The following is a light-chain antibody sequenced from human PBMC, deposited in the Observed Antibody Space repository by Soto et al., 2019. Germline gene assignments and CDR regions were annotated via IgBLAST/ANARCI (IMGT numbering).Light chain of an antibody. J-gene: IGKJ4*01. CDR1: QTVKTW. CDR2: DAS. CDR3: QQYNSYSPEGLT. Sequence: GERVTITCRASQTVKTWLAWYQHKPGKAPKLLIYDASVLETGVPSRFSGFSSGTEFTLTISSLQPDDFATYFCQQYNSYSPEGLTFGAGTKVEI. V-gene: IGKV1-5*01.